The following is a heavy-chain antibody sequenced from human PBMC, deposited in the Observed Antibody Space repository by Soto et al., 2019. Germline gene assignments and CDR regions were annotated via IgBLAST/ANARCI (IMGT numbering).Heavy chain of an antibody. CDR2: IKLDGSSQ. CDR3: ARLESGSLDS. V-gene: IGHV3-7*01. CDR1: GFSIANYW. Sequence: VQLVESGGGLVQPGGSLRLSCAASGFSIANYWMNWVRQAPGKGLEWVGNIKLDGSSQYYLGSVRGRFTISRDNAHNSLYPQMNNLRAEDTAIYYCARLESGSLDSWGQGTLVTVSS. J-gene: IGHJ4*02. D-gene: IGHD1-26*01.